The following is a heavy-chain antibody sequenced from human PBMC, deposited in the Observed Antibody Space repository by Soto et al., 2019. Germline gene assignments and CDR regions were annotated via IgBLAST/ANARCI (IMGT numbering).Heavy chain of an antibody. CDR1: GYSFTSYW. D-gene: IGHD1-26*01. CDR3: ALWEGRYGMAV. J-gene: IGHJ6*02. V-gene: IGHV5-51*01. CDR2: IYPGDSDT. Sequence: GESLKISCKGSGYSFTSYWIGWVRQMPGKGLGWMGIIYPGDSDTRYSPSFQGQVTISXXXXXXTXYXQXSXPKAXDTAMYYCALWEGRYGMAVWGQGTTVTVSS.